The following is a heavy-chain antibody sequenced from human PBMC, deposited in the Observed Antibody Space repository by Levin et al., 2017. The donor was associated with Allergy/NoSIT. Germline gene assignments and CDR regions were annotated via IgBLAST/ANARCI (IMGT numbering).Heavy chain of an antibody. CDR1: SGSFSSYF. D-gene: IGHD6-13*01. V-gene: IGHV4-59*01. CDR2: MYSSGST. Sequence: TSSETLSLTCSVSSGSFSSYFWSWIRQSPGKGLEWIGYMYSSGSTSYNPSLKSRATISVDTSKNQCSLKLSSVTAADTAVYYCARGPDSKKLGYWGQGTLVTVSS. J-gene: IGHJ4*02. CDR3: ARGPDSKKLGY.